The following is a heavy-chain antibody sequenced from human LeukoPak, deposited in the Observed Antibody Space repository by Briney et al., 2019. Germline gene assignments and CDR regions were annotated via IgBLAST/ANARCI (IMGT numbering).Heavy chain of an antibody. Sequence: GGSLRLSCAASGFTFSTYSINWVRQAPGKGLEWVSSISSSSSYISYADSVKGRFTISRDNSKNTLYLQMNSLRAEDTAVYYCAKSGEWELLHAFDIWGQGTMVTVSS. CDR2: ISSSSSYI. D-gene: IGHD1-26*01. CDR1: GFTFSTYS. CDR3: AKSGEWELLHAFDI. J-gene: IGHJ3*02. V-gene: IGHV3-21*01.